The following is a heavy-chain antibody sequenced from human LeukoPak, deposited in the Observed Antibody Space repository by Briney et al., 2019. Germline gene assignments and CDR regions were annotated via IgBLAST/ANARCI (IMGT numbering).Heavy chain of an antibody. Sequence: SETLSLTCTVSGCSISSSSYYWGWIRQPPGKGLEWIGSIYYSGSTYYNPSLKSRVTISVDTSKNQFSLKLSSVTAADTAVYYCARDLQWHDAFDIWGQGTMVTVSS. CDR3: ARDLQWHDAFDI. CDR1: GCSISSSSYY. V-gene: IGHV4-39*02. D-gene: IGHD6-19*01. CDR2: IYYSGST. J-gene: IGHJ3*02.